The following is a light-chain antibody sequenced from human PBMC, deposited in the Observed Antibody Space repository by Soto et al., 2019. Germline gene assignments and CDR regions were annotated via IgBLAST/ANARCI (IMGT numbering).Light chain of an antibody. CDR2: STY. Sequence: QTVVTQEPSLTVSPGGTVTLTCASSTGAVTSDYYPNWLQQKPGQAPRSLIHSTYTRHFWTPARFSGSLLGGKAALTVSDVQPEDEDDYYCLLYHGAAQVFGGGTKLTVL. J-gene: IGLJ3*02. CDR3: LLYHGAAQV. V-gene: IGLV7-43*01. CDR1: TGAVTSDYY.